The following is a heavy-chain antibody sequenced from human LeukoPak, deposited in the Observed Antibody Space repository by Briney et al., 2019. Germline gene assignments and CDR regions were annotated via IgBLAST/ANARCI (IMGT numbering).Heavy chain of an antibody. CDR3: ARVRSIAARKSLDY. Sequence: ASVKVSCKASGYTFTGYYIHWVRQAPGQGLEWMGWINPNSGGTNYAQKFQGRVTMTRDTSISTAYMELSRLRSDDTAVYYCARVRSIAARKSLDYWGQGTLVTVSS. CDR1: GYTFTGYY. CDR2: INPNSGGT. V-gene: IGHV1-2*02. D-gene: IGHD6-6*01. J-gene: IGHJ4*02.